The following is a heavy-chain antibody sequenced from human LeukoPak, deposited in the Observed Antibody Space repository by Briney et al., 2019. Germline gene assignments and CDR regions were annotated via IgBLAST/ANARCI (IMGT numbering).Heavy chain of an antibody. CDR1: GYTLTVLS. D-gene: IGHD3-22*01. J-gene: IGHJ5*02. V-gene: IGHV1-24*01. Sequence: ASVTVSCKVSGYTLTVLSIHWVRQAPGKGLEWMGGFDPEDGETIYAQKFQGRVTMTEDTSTDTAYMELSSLRSEDTAVYYCATSFYDSSGYYYALWFDPWGQGTLVTVSS. CDR2: FDPEDGET. CDR3: ATSFYDSSGYYYALWFDP.